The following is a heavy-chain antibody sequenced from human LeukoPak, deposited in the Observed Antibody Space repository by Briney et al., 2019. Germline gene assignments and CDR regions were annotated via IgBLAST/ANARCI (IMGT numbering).Heavy chain of an antibody. CDR2: MSSSSRHI. V-gene: IGHV3-21*01. CDR3: ARDNYDSSGPYYFDY. D-gene: IGHD3-22*01. Sequence: GGSLRLSCEASGFTFSSYSVNWVRQAPGKGLEWVSSMSSSSRHIYYADSVQGRFTISRDNAKNSLYLQMNSLRAEDTAVYYCARDNYDSSGPYYFDYWGQGTLVTVSS. CDR1: GFTFSSYS. J-gene: IGHJ4*02.